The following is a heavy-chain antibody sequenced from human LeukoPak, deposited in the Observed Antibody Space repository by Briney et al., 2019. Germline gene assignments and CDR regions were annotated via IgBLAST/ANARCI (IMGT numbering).Heavy chain of an antibody. CDR2: INHSGST. J-gene: IGHJ4*02. CDR3: ARGRSGSSNF. V-gene: IGHV4-34*01. D-gene: IGHD2-2*01. CDR1: GGSFSGYY. Sequence: SETLSLTCAVYGGSFSGYYWSWIRQPPGKGLEWIGEINHSGSTNYNPSLKSRVTISVDTSKNQFSLKLSSVTAADTAVYYCARGRSGSSNFWGQGTLVTVYS.